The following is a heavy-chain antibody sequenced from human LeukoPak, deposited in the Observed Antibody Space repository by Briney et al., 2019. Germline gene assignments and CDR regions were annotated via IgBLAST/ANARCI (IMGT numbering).Heavy chain of an antibody. D-gene: IGHD3-22*01. CDR3: ARGDFIGYYYDSSGYLDY. Sequence: PSQTLSLTCTVSGGSISSGGYYWSWIRQHPGKGLEWIGYIYYSGSTYYNPSLKSRVTISVDTSKNQFSLKLSSVTAADTAVYYRARGDFIGYYYDSSGYLDYWGQGTLVTVSS. J-gene: IGHJ4*02. CDR2: IYYSGST. V-gene: IGHV4-31*03. CDR1: GGSISSGGYY.